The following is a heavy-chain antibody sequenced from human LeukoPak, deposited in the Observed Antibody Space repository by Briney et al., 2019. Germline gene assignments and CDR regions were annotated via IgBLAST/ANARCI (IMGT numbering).Heavy chain of an antibody. D-gene: IGHD1-26*01. CDR2: INTSGYT. Sequence: SETLSLTCTVSGGSISSHYWSWIRQPAGKGLEWIGRINTSGYTNYKSSLQSRVTMSVDTSKNQFSLKLTSVTAADTAVYYCARDYTVGPNDAFGFWGQGTMVTVSS. CDR1: GGSISSHY. CDR3: ARDYTVGPNDAFGF. J-gene: IGHJ3*01. V-gene: IGHV4-4*07.